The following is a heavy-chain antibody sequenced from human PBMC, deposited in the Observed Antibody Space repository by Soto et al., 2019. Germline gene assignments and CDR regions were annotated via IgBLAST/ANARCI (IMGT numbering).Heavy chain of an antibody. Sequence: GGSLRLSCAASGFTFRSYAMHWVRQAPGKGLEWVAVISYDGSNKYYADSVKGRFTISRDNSKNTLYLQMNSLRAEDTALYSCARERTYDTSKYFDFWGQGTLVTVSS. D-gene: IGHD3-22*01. J-gene: IGHJ4*02. CDR1: GFTFRSYA. CDR2: ISYDGSNK. V-gene: IGHV3-30-3*01. CDR3: ARERTYDTSKYFDF.